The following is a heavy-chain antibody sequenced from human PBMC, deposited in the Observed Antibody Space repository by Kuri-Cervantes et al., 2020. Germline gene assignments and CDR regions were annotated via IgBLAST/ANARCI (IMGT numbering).Heavy chain of an antibody. Sequence: SETLSLTCTVSGGSINSYYWSWIRQPPGKGLEWIGYISNSGSTKYNPSLKSRVTISVDTSKNQFSLKLSSVTAADTAVYYCARAARLRYFDWLNWFDPWGQGTLVTVSS. V-gene: IGHV4-59*12. CDR1: GGSINSYY. J-gene: IGHJ5*02. CDR3: ARAARLRYFDWLNWFDP. D-gene: IGHD3-9*01. CDR2: ISNSGST.